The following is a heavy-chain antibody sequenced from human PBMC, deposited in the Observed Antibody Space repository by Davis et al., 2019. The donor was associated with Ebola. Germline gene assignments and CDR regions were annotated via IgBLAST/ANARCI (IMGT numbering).Heavy chain of an antibody. D-gene: IGHD4-17*01. CDR1: GYTFTTYG. CDR2: ISAYNGNT. V-gene: IGHV1-18*01. Sequence: ASVKVSCKASGYTFTTYGISWVRQAPGQGLEWMGWISAYNGNTTYAQKLQGRVTMTTDTSTSTAYMELRSLRSDDTAVYYCARDQHDYGDYNWFDPWGQGTLVTVSS. J-gene: IGHJ5*02. CDR3: ARDQHDYGDYNWFDP.